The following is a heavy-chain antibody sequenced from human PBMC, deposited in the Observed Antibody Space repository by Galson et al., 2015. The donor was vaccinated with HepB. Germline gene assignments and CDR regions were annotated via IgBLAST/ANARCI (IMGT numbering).Heavy chain of an antibody. Sequence: SLRLSCAASGFTFDDYAMHWVRQAPGKGLEWVSGISWNSGSIGYADSVKGRFTISRDNAKNSLYLQMNSLRAEDTALYYCAKDMGYDSSGYLLDYWGQGTLVAVSS. J-gene: IGHJ4*02. CDR1: GFTFDDYA. CDR2: ISWNSGSI. V-gene: IGHV3-9*01. CDR3: AKDMGYDSSGYLLDY. D-gene: IGHD3-22*01.